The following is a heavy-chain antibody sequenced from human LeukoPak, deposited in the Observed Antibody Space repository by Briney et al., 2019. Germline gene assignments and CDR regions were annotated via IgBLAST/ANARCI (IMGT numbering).Heavy chain of an antibody. CDR3: AKRDEK. CDR1: GFTFSSYG. V-gene: IGHV3-30*18. J-gene: IGHJ4*02. Sequence: GGSLRLSCAASGFTFSSYGMHWVRQAPGKGLEWVAVISYDGSNKYYADSVKGRFTISRDNSKNTLYLQMNSLRAEDTAVYYCAKRDEKWGQGTLVTVSS. CDR2: ISYDGSNK.